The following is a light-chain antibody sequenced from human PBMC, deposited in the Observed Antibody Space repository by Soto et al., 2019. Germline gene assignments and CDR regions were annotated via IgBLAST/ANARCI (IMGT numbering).Light chain of an antibody. V-gene: IGLV1-51*01. J-gene: IGLJ2*01. CDR1: SSNIGNNY. CDR2: DND. CDR3: GAWDGSLNTQV. Sequence: QSVLTQPPSVSAAPGQKVTISCSGSSSNIGNNYVSWYQQLPGTAPKLLIYDNDKRPSGIPARFSGSKSGTSATLGITGLKTGDEADYYCGAWDGSLNTQVFGGGTKLTVL.